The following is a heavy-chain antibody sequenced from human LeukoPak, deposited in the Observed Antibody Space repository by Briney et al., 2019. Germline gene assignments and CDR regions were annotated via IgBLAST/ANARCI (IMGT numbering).Heavy chain of an antibody. D-gene: IGHD6-13*01. CDR2: ISYDGSNK. CDR3: ARDLSSSWTTIDY. V-gene: IGHV3-30*04. J-gene: IGHJ4*02. Sequence: GRSLRLSCAASGFTFSSYAMHWVRQAPGKGREWVAVISYDGSNKYYADSVKGRFTISRDNSKNTLYLQINSLRAEDTAVYYCARDLSSSWTTIDYWGQGTLVTVSS. CDR1: GFTFSSYA.